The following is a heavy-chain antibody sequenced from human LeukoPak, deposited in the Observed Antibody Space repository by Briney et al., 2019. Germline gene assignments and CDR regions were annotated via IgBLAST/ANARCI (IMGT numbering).Heavy chain of an antibody. D-gene: IGHD3-10*01. CDR3: ARAGLWFGELLSPFDY. CDR2: IIPIFGTA. CDR1: GYRFTGCY. V-gene: IGHV1-69*13. Sequence: GASVKVSCKASGYRFTGCYMHWVRQAPGQGLEWMGGIIPIFGTANYAQKFQGRVTITADESTSTAYMELSSLRSEDTAVYYCARAGLWFGELLSPFDYWGQGTLVTVSS. J-gene: IGHJ4*02.